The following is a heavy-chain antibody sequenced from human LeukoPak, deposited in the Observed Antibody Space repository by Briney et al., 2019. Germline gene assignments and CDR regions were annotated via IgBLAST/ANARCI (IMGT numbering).Heavy chain of an antibody. CDR2: INGDGSST. J-gene: IGHJ4*02. CDR1: GFTFSSNW. Sequence: NPGGSLRLSCAASGFTFSSNWMHWIRQAPGKGLLWVSRINGDGSSTLYADSVKGRFTISRDNAKNTLYLQMNSLISEDTAVYYCVRQAVAGFDCWGQGTLVTISS. V-gene: IGHV3-74*03. CDR3: VRQAVAGFDC. D-gene: IGHD6-19*01.